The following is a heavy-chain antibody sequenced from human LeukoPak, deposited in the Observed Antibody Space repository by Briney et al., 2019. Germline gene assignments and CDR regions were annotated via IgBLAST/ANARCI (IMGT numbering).Heavy chain of an antibody. CDR1: AFIFSGHW. CDR2: IKEDGSER. V-gene: IGHV3-7*03. CDR3: ARGGGLDV. J-gene: IGHJ6*02. D-gene: IGHD3-16*01. Sequence: GGSLRLSCEGSAFIFSGHWMNWVRQTPGKGLEWVASIKEDGSERQYVDSVKGRFSISRDNTKGSLYLQMSNLRAEDTAVYFCARGGGLDVWGQGATVTVSS.